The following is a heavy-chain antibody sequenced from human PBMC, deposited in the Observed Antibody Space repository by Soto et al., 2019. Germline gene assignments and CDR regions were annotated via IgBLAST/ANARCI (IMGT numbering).Heavy chain of an antibody. CDR1: GGSISSGGYY. Sequence: QVQLQESGPGLLKPSQTLSLTCTVSGGSISSGGYYWSWIRQHPGKGLEWIGYIYYSGSTYYNPSLKSRVTISVDTSKNQFSLKRSSVTAADTAVYYCARDQGGSHFDYWGQGTLVTVSS. D-gene: IGHD1-26*01. J-gene: IGHJ4*02. CDR3: ARDQGGSHFDY. CDR2: IYYSGST. V-gene: IGHV4-31*03.